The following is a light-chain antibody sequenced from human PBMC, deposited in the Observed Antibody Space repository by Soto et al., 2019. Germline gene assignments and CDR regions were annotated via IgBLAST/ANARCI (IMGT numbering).Light chain of an antibody. Sequence: EIVLTQSPGTLSLSPGERATLSCRGSQSVSSRYLAWYQQKPGQAPRLLIYGASSRATGIPDRFSGSGSGTDFTLTISRLEPEDFAVYYCQQCGSSPPVTFGQGTRLEIK. CDR1: QSVSSRY. CDR3: QQCGSSPPVT. J-gene: IGKJ5*01. V-gene: IGKV3-20*01. CDR2: GAS.